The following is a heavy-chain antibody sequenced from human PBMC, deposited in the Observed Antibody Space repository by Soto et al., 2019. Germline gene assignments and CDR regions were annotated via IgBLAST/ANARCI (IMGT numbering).Heavy chain of an antibody. CDR2: IYYSGST. D-gene: IGHD3-22*01. CDR1: GGSISSGGYY. Sequence: QVQLQESGPGLVKPSQTLSLTCTVSGGSISSGGYYWSWIRQHPGKGLEWIGYIYYSGSTYYNPSXXXRVTLPVDPSXXQXSXXLSSVTAADTAVYYCARASYYDSSGYYYDPYGMDVWGQGTTVTVSS. V-gene: IGHV4-31*03. CDR3: ARASYYDSSGYYYDPYGMDV. J-gene: IGHJ6*02.